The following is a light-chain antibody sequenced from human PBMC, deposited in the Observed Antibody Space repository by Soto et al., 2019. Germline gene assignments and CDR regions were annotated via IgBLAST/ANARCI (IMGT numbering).Light chain of an antibody. V-gene: IGKV1-33*01. Sequence: DMRMTQSPASLSASVGDTVTITCRASQTINNRLLNWYQQKPGEAPKLLIYAASSLQPGVPSTFSGSGSGTHFTFTISSLRPEDVATYYCQHSDHLPLFGPGTKVDMK. CDR1: QTINNRL. CDR2: AAS. CDR3: QHSDHLPL. J-gene: IGKJ3*01.